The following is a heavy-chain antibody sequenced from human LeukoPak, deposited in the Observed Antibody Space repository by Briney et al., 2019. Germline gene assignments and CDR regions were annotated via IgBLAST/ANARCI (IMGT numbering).Heavy chain of an antibody. CDR1: GYTFTGYY. CDR2: INPNSGGT. Sequence: GASVKVSCKASGYTFTGYYAHWVRQAPGQGLEWMGWINPNSGGTNYAQKFQGRVTMTRDTSISTAYMELSRLRSDDTAVYYCARDGGYELNNWFDPWGQGTLVTVSS. V-gene: IGHV1-2*02. D-gene: IGHD5-12*01. CDR3: ARDGGYELNNWFDP. J-gene: IGHJ5*02.